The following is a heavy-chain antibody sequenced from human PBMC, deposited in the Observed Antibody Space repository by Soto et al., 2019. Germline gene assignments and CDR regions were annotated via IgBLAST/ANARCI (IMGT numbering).Heavy chain of an antibody. CDR1: GYTFTNSG. J-gene: IGHJ4*02. CDR3: ARESGIYNNPGFDY. CDR2: ISANNGFT. V-gene: IGHV1-18*01. D-gene: IGHD1-26*01. Sequence: QVQLVQSGAEVKKPGASVKVSCKASGYTFTNSGISWVRQAPGQGPEWMGWISANNGFTIYAQKIQGRVTMTTDTTTSTAYMELRSLRSDDTAVYYCARESGIYNNPGFDYWGQGTLVTVSS.